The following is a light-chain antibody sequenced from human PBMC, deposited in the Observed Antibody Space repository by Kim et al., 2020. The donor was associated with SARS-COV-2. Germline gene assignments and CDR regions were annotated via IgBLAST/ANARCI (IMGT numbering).Light chain of an antibody. Sequence: VAPRERATLSCRASQSVSTKLAWYQQKPGQAPTLLIFGASTRATDVPDRFSGSGFGTDFTLTISSLQSEDFAVYYCQQYNNWPPMTFGQGTKVDIK. CDR3: QQYNNWPPMT. CDR2: GAS. V-gene: IGKV3-15*01. J-gene: IGKJ1*01. CDR1: QSVSTK.